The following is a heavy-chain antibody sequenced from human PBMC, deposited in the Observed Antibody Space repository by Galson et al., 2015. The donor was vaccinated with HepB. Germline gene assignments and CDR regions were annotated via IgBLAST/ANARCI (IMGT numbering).Heavy chain of an antibody. Sequence: SLRLSCAASGFTFSSYGMHWVRQAPGKGLEWVAVISYDGSNKYYADSVKGRFTISRDNSKNTLYLQMNSLRAEDTAVYYCAKDYMRQSIGIAADGYWGQGTLVTVSS. CDR1: GFTFSSYG. J-gene: IGHJ4*02. CDR2: ISYDGSNK. D-gene: IGHD6-13*01. V-gene: IGHV3-30*18. CDR3: AKDYMRQSIGIAADGY.